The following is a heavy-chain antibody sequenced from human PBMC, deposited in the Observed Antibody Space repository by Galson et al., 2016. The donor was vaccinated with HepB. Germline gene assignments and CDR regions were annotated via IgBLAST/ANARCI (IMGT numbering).Heavy chain of an antibody. D-gene: IGHD2-21*01. Sequence: SLRLSCAASGFNFNAFALHWVRQASGKGLEWVGRIRSKIGNYETSYVASVKGRFIMSRDDSEHTAYLEMNSLRSEDTAVYYCSCGALTPNWGQGTQVTVSS. V-gene: IGHV3-73*01. J-gene: IGHJ1*01. CDR3: SCGALTPN. CDR2: IRSKIGNYET. CDR1: GFNFNAFA.